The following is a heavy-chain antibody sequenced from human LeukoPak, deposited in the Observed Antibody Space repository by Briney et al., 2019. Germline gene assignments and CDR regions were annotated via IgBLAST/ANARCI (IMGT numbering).Heavy chain of an antibody. D-gene: IGHD6-13*01. Sequence: GGSLRLSCAASGFTFNSYAMTWVRQAPGKGLEGVSGISRSGDSTDYADSVKGRFTISRDNPKNMVYLQMNSLRVEDTAVYFCATRSYSAGRDFWGQGTLVTVSS. CDR1: GFTFNSYA. CDR3: ATRSYSAGRDF. V-gene: IGHV3-23*01. J-gene: IGHJ4*02. CDR2: ISRSGDST.